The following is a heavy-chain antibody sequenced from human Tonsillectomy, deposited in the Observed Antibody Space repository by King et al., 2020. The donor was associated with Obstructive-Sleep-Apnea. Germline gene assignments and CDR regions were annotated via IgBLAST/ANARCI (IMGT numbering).Heavy chain of an antibody. D-gene: IGHD5-24*01. Sequence: QLVQSGGGVVQPVRALRLSCAASGSTFSSYGMHWVRQAPVKGLEWVAVIWDDGSNKYYADSVKGRFTSSRDNSKNTLYLQMNSLRAEDTAVYYCARGWLQPFDYWGQGTLVTVSS. CDR2: IWDDGSNK. CDR3: ARGWLQPFDY. V-gene: IGHV3-33*01. CDR1: GSTFSSYG. J-gene: IGHJ4*02.